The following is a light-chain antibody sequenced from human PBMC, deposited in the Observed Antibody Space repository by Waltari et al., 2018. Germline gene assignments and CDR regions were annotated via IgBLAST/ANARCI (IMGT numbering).Light chain of an antibody. Sequence: DILLSQSPEPLAVSLRERATIYCKSSASVLYSSNNKNHLAWYQQKPGQPPKLLLYWASTRKSGVPDRVSGSGSETDFTLTVTSLQAEDVAVYYCQQYYSTPITFGGGTKVEIK. CDR1: ASVLYSSNNKNH. V-gene: IGKV4-1*01. CDR3: QQYYSTPIT. J-gene: IGKJ4*01. CDR2: WAS.